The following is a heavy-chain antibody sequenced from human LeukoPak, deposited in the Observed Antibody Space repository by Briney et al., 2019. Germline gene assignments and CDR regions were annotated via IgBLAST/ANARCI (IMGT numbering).Heavy chain of an antibody. J-gene: IGHJ4*02. CDR1: GFTFSSYW. CDR2: IKQDGSEK. Sequence: PGGSLRLSCAASGFTFSSYWMTWVRQAPGKGLEWVANIKQDGSEKYYVDSVMGRFTISRDNAMDSLYLQLNSLRVEDTAVYYCARDWKVEATFEIQGPIDYWGQGTLVTVSS. CDR3: ARDWKVEATFEIQGPIDY. V-gene: IGHV3-7*01. D-gene: IGHD1-26*01.